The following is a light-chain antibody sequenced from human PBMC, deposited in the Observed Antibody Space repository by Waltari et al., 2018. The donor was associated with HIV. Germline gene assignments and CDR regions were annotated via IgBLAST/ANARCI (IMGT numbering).Light chain of an antibody. V-gene: IGKV3-11*01. CDR3: QQRSNWPPRLT. J-gene: IGKJ4*01. CDR2: DAS. Sequence: EIVLTQSPATLSLSLGERATLSCRSSQSVSSYLAWYQQKPGQAPRLLIYDASNRATGIPARFSGSGSGTDFTLNISSLEPEDFAVDYCQQRSNWPPRLTFGGGTKVEIK. CDR1: QSVSSY.